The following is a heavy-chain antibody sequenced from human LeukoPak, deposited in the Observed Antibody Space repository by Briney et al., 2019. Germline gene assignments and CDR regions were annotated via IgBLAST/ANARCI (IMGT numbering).Heavy chain of an antibody. CDR3: ARDSGIAVAGTNPSYYYYYMDV. D-gene: IGHD6-19*01. J-gene: IGHJ6*03. V-gene: IGHV1-18*01. CDR2: ISAYNGNT. Sequence: ASVKVSCKASGYTFTSYGISWVRQAPGQGLEWMGWISAYNGNTNYAQKLQGRVTMTTDTSTSTAYMELRSLRSDDTAVYYCARDSGIAVAGTNPSYYYYYMDVWGKGTTVTVSS. CDR1: GYTFTSYG.